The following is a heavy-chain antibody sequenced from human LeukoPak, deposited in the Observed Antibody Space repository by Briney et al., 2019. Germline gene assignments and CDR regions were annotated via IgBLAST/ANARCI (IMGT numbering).Heavy chain of an antibody. CDR2: IWYDGSNK. CDR1: GFTFSSYG. V-gene: IGHV3-33*01. D-gene: IGHD1-26*01. J-gene: IGHJ3*02. CDR3: ARERVGATSLDI. Sequence: GGSLRLSCAASGFTFSSYGIHWVRQAPGKGLEWVAVIWYDGSNKYYADSVKGRFTISRDNSKNTLYLQMNSLRAEDTAVYYCARERVGATSLDIWGQGKMVTVSS.